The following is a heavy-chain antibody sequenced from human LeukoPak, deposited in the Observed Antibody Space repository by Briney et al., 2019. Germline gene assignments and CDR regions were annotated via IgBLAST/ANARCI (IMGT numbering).Heavy chain of an antibody. CDR3: ARGLARTSMVTRGGVRFDY. D-gene: IGHD5-18*01. J-gene: IGHJ4*02. CDR1: GYTFTSYA. CDR2: MNPNSGNT. V-gene: IGHV1-8*02. Sequence: ASVKVSCKASGYTFTSYAMNWVRQATGQGLEWMGWMNPNSGNTGYAQKFQGRVTMTRNTSISTAYMELSSLRSEDTAVYYCARGLARTSMVTRGGVRFDYWGQGTLVTVSS.